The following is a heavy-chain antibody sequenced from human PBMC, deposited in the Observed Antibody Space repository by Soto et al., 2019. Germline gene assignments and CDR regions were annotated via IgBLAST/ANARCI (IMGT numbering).Heavy chain of an antibody. CDR3: EKDANWEDHY. CDR1: GFTFSNYA. V-gene: IGHV3-23*01. D-gene: IGHD1-1*01. J-gene: IGHJ4*02. CDR2: ISGSGGIT. Sequence: PGGSLRFSCAASGFTFSNYAMTWVRQAPGKGLEWVSFISGSGGITYYADSVKGRFTISRDNSKNTLYLQMHSLRAEDTAIYYCEKDANWEDHYWGQGTLVTVSS.